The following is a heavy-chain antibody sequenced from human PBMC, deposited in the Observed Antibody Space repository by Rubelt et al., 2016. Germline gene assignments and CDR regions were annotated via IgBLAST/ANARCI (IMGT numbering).Heavy chain of an antibody. D-gene: IGHD1-26*01. CDR2: INHSGST. V-gene: IGHV4-34*01. Sequence: QVQLQQWGAGLLKPSETLSLTCAVYGGSFSGYYWSWIRQPPGKGLEWIGEINHSGSTNYNPSLKSRVPISVDTSKNQFSLKLSSVTAADTAVYYCATPRGGSYSGWFDPWGQGTLVTVSS. J-gene: IGHJ5*02. CDR3: ATPRGGSYSGWFDP. CDR1: GGSFSGYY.